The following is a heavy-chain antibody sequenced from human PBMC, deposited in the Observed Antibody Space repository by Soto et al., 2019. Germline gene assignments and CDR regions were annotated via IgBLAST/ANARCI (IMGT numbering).Heavy chain of an antibody. CDR3: ARSVAVPGAKIDY. J-gene: IGHJ4*02. CDR1: GGSISGSY. V-gene: IGHV4-59*01. Sequence: PSETLSLTCTVSGGSISGSYWSWIRQSPGKGLEWLGYVYYTGSTNYSPSLRSRVSISVDTSKNEFSLRLSSVTAADTAVYFCARSVAVPGAKIDYWGQGTQVTVYS. CDR2: VYYTGST. D-gene: IGHD6-19*01.